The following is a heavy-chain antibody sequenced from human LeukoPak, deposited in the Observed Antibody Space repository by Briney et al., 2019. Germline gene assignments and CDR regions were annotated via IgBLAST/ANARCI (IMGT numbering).Heavy chain of an antibody. Sequence: SETLSLTCTVSGGSISSGGYYWSWIRQHPGKGLEWIGYIYYSGSTYYNPSLKSRVTISVDTSKNQFSLKLSSVTAADTAVYYGARIAAAGTWRNWLDPWGQGTLVSVSS. J-gene: IGHJ5*02. CDR3: ARIAAAGTWRNWLDP. CDR1: GGSISSGGYY. CDR2: IYYSGST. D-gene: IGHD6-13*01. V-gene: IGHV4-31*03.